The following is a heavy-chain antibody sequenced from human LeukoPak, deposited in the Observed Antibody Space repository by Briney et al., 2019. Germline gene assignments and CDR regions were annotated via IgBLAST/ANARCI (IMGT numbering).Heavy chain of an antibody. J-gene: IGHJ2*01. CDR3: ATRRLSSSSSDWYFDL. D-gene: IGHD6-6*01. CDR2: IYHSGST. Sequence: SETLSLTCAVSGGSISSSNWWSWVRQPPGKGLEWIGEIYHSGSTYYNPSLKSRVTISVDRSKNQFSLKLSSVTAADTAVYYCATRRLSSSSSDWYFDLWGRGTLVTVSS. CDR1: GGSISSSNW. V-gene: IGHV4-4*02.